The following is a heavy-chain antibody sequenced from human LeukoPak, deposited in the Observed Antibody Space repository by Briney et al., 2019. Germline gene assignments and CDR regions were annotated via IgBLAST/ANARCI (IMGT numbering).Heavy chain of an antibody. J-gene: IGHJ3*02. CDR1: GFTFSSYW. D-gene: IGHD3-22*01. CDR3: ARGGYYDSSGYFHDGFDI. Sequence: GGSLRLSCAASGFTFSSYWMHWVRQAPGKGLVWVSRINSDGSTTNYADSVKGRFTISRDDAKNTLYLQMNSLRAEDTAVYHCARGGYYDSSGYFHDGFDIWGQGTMVTVSS. CDR2: INSDGSTT. V-gene: IGHV3-74*01.